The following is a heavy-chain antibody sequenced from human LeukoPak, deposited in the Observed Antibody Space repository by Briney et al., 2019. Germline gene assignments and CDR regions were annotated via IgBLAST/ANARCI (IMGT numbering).Heavy chain of an antibody. D-gene: IGHD3-22*01. V-gene: IGHV3-7*01. Sequence: QTGGSLRLSCAASGFTFSRFWMSWVRQAPGKGLEWVANIKQDGSEKHYVESVKGRFTISRDNAKNSLYLQMNSLRAEDTAVYYCVSYDSSGFYPWYWGQGTLVTVSS. CDR3: VSYDSSGFYPWY. CDR1: GFTFSRFW. J-gene: IGHJ4*02. CDR2: IKQDGSEK.